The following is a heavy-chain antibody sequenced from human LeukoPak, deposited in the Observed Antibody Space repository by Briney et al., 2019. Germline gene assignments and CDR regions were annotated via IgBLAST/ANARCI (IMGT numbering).Heavy chain of an antibody. CDR3: ARVRGYSGSTHNYYYYYMDV. J-gene: IGHJ6*03. CDR2: ISAYNGNT. CDR1: GYTFTSYG. V-gene: IGHV1-18*01. Sequence: GASVKVSCKASGYTFTSYGISWVRQAPGQGLEWMGWISAYNGNTNYAQKLQGRVTMTTDTSTSTAYMELRSLRSDDTAVYYCARVRGYSGSTHNYYYYYMDVWGKGTTVTVSS. D-gene: IGHD5-12*01.